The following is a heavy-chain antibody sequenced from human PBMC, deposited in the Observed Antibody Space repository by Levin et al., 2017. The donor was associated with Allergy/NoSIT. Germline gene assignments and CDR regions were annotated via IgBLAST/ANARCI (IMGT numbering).Heavy chain of an antibody. CDR1: GGSITGDDYK. V-gene: IGHV4-39*01. CDR2: IYSGSA. CDR3: ARRQAYGSTYDY. D-gene: IGHD3-16*01. Sequence: SETLSLTCTVSGGSITGDDYKWGWIRQPPGKGLEWIGRIYSGSASYNPSLLNRVTMSVATSKTQFSLRLSSVTAADTAVYYCARRQAYGSTYDYWGQGTLVTVSS. J-gene: IGHJ4*02.